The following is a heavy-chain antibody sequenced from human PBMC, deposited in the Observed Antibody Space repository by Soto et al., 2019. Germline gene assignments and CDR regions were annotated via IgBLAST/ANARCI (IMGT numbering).Heavy chain of an antibody. CDR2: VRTQAYGETT. D-gene: IGHD4-17*01. CDR3: TRRLLDYGDYYYGMDV. Sequence: PGGSLRLSCTVSGFTFGDYALSWVRQAPGKGLEWLGFVRTQAYGETTDYAASVKGRFTISRDDSKSIAYLQMNSLKTEDTAVYYCTRRLLDYGDYYYGMDVWGQGTTVTVSS. V-gene: IGHV3-49*04. CDR1: GFTFGDYA. J-gene: IGHJ6*02.